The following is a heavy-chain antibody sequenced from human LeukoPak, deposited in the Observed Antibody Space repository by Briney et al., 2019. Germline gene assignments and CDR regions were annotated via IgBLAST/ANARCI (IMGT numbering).Heavy chain of an antibody. CDR2: ITPIFRTP. V-gene: IGHV1-69*01. J-gene: IGHJ4*02. CDR1: GGTFSNYA. CDR3: ARGWLAETTVVTPYNY. Sequence: SVKVSCKASGGTFSNYAVNWVRQAPGQGLEWMWGITPIFRTPNYAQKFQGRVTITAVESMSTAYMELSSLRSEDTAVYYCARGWLAETTVVTPYNYWGQGTLVTVSS. D-gene: IGHD2-21*02.